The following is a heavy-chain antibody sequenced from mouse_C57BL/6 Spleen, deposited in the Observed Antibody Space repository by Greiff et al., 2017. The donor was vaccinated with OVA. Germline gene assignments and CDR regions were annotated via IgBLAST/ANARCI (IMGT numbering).Heavy chain of an antibody. Sequence: EVQLQQSGAELVRPGASVKLSCTASGFNIKDYYMHWVKQSPDQGLEWIGRIDPADGDTESAPKFQGKATMTADTSSNTAYLQLSSLTSEDTAVYYCTTTYYYGSGYWGKGTLVTVSA. J-gene: IGHJ3*02. V-gene: IGHV14-1*01. D-gene: IGHD1-1*01. CDR2: IDPADGDT. CDR3: TTTYYYGSGY. CDR1: GFNIKDYY.